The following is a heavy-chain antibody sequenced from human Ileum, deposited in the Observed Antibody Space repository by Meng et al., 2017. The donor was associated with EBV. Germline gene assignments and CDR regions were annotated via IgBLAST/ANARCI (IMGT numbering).Heavy chain of an antibody. J-gene: IGHJ4*02. V-gene: IGHV2-5*02. Sequence: QITLKESGPTLVKPTETLTLTCTFSGFSVTSSGVAVGWLRQPPGKALEWLALLYWDDDKRYSPSLKNRLTITKDTSKNQVVLTLTNMDPADTATYYCAHKGDGFNYAFNYWGQGTLGNVSS. CDR3: AHKGDGFNYAFNY. CDR1: GFSVTSSGVA. CDR2: LYWDDDK. D-gene: IGHD5-24*01.